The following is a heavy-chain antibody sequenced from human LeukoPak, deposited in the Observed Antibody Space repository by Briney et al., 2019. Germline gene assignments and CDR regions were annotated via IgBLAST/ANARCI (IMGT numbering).Heavy chain of an antibody. V-gene: IGHV3-49*04. CDR2: IRRKVYGGTT. J-gene: IGHJ3*02. CDR1: GFIFGDYA. Sequence: GGSLRLSCAASGFIFGDYAMTWVRQAPGKGLEWLGFIRRKVYGGTTEYAASVKGRFTISRDDSKSIAYLEMNSLKTEDTGVYYCTREDSGYDYDAFDIWGQGTMVTVSS. CDR3: TREDSGYDYDAFDI. D-gene: IGHD5-12*01.